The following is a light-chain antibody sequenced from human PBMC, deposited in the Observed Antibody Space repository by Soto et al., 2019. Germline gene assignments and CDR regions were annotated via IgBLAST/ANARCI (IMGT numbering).Light chain of an antibody. V-gene: IGLV2-14*01. CDR2: DVS. J-gene: IGLJ1*01. CDR3: SSYTSSSTLYV. CDR1: SSDVGGYNY. Sequence: QSVLTQPASVSGSPGESITIPCTGTSSDVGGYNYVSWYQQHPGKAPELMIYDVSNRPSGVSNRFSGSKSGNTASLTISGLQAEDEADYYCSSYTSSSTLYVFGTGTKVTVL.